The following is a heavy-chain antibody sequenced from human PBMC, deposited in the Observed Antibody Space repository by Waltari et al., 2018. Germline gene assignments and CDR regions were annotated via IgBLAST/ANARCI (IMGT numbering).Heavy chain of an antibody. V-gene: IGHV3-7*01. D-gene: IGHD3-22*01. CDR1: GFTLISYW. J-gene: IGHJ3*02. CDR2: IMTDGSEE. CDR3: ARDQWFAFDI. Sequence: EVQLVESGGGLVQPGGSLRLSCAAPGFTLISYWMSWVRQAPGKGLEGVANIMTDGSEEYYVDSVRGRFTISRDNAKNSLFLQMNSLRPEDTAVYYCARDQWFAFDIWGQGTMVTVSS.